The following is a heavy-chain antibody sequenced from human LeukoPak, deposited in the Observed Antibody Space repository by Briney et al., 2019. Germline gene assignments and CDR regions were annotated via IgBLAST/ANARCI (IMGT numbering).Heavy chain of an antibody. CDR1: GFTFSDYY. CDR3: AREGSSSHSLNYYYFMDV. D-gene: IGHD6-13*01. Sequence: PGGSLRLSCAASGFTFSDYYMSWIRQAPGKGLEWVSYISTSGSSIYYADSVKGRFTISRDNAKNSLYLQMNSLRAEDTAVYYCAREGSSSHSLNYYYFMDVWGKGTTVTVSS. CDR2: ISTSGSSI. V-gene: IGHV3-11*04. J-gene: IGHJ6*03.